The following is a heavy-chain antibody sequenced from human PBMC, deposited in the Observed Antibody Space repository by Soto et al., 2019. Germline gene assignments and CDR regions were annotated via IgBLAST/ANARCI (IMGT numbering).Heavy chain of an antibody. CDR1: GGSFSGYY. V-gene: IGHV4-34*01. CDR3: ARGLRFLEWLLFRAKAFDI. J-gene: IGHJ3*02. CDR2: INHSGST. D-gene: IGHD3-3*01. Sequence: SETLSLTCAVYGGSFSGYYWSWIRQPPGKGLEWIGEINHSGSTNYNPSLKSRVTISVDTSKNQFSLKLSSVTAADTAVYYCARGLRFLEWLLFRAKAFDIWGQGTMVTVSS.